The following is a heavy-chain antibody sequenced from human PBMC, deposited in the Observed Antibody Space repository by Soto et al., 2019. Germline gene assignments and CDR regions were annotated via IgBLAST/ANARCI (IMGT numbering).Heavy chain of an antibody. CDR1: GYTLTELS. Sequence: QVQLVQSGAEGKQPVGSVKVSCKGSGYTLTELSIHLVRQALGRGLAWKGGFDPEDGETIYAQKYQCRVTMTEDTYTGIAYIELSSLRSEDTAVYYGATVAIAMVRGPPDYWGQGTLVTVSS. J-gene: IGHJ4*02. V-gene: IGHV1-24*01. CDR3: ATVAIAMVRGPPDY. CDR2: FDPEDGET. D-gene: IGHD3-10*01.